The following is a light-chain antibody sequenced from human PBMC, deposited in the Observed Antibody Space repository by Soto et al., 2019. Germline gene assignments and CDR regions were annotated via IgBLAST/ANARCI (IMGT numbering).Light chain of an antibody. J-gene: IGKJ4*01. Sequence: EVVLTQSPGTLSLSPGERATLSCRASQSVTSNYLAWYQQKPGRAPRLLIFGAFNRATGIPDRFSGSSSGTDFTLTINGLEPEDFAVYSCQQYDTSPLTFGGGTKVEI. CDR3: QQYDTSPLT. CDR1: QSVTSNY. V-gene: IGKV3-20*01. CDR2: GAF.